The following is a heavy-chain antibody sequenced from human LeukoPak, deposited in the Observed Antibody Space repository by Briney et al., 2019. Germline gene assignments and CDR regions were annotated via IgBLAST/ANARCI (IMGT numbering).Heavy chain of an antibody. J-gene: IGHJ5*02. V-gene: IGHV1-2*02. CDR1: GYTFTRYY. CDR3: AREDYSNYGGWFDP. Sequence: ASVKVSCKASGYTFTRYYMHWVRQAPGQGLEGMGWINPNSGGTNYAQKFQGRVTMTRDTAISTAYMELSRLRSDDTAVYYCAREDYSNYGGWFDPWGQGTLVTVSS. D-gene: IGHD4-11*01. CDR2: INPNSGGT.